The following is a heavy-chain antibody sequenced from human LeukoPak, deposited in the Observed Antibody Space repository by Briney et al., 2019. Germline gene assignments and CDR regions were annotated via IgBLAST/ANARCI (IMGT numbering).Heavy chain of an antibody. CDR3: ARDKVDSSGWYENYFDY. CDR1: GGSISSYY. CDR2: IYTSGST. Sequence: PSETLSLTCTVSGGSISSYYWSWIRQPAGKGLEWIGRIYTSGSTNYNPSLKSRVTISVDTSKNQFSLKLSSVTAADTAVYYCARDKVDSSGWYENYFDYWGQGTLVTVSS. V-gene: IGHV4-4*07. D-gene: IGHD6-19*01. J-gene: IGHJ4*02.